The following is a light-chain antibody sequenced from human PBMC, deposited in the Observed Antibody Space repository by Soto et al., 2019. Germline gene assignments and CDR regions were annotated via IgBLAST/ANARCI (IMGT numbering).Light chain of an antibody. CDR3: SSYGGSNNLV. CDR1: SSDVGGYNY. Sequence: QSALTQPTSASGSPGQSVTISCTGTSSDVGGYNYVSWYQQHPGKVPKLMIYEVNKRPSGVPDRFSGSKSGNTASLTVSGLQAEDEADYYCSSYGGSNNLVFGGGTKLTVL. CDR2: EVN. J-gene: IGLJ2*01. V-gene: IGLV2-8*01.